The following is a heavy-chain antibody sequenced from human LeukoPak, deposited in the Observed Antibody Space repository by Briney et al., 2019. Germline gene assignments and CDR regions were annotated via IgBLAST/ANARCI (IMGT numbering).Heavy chain of an antibody. CDR3: ARGGGYSGYGTFDY. V-gene: IGHV4-61*01. CDR1: GGSVSSGSYY. J-gene: IGHJ4*02. CDR2: IYYSGST. Sequence: SETLSLTCTVSGGSVSSGSYYWSWIRQPPGKGLGWIGYIYYSGSTNYNPSLKSRVTISVDTSKNQFSLKLSSVTAADTAVYYCARGGGYSGYGTFDYWGQGTLVTVSS. D-gene: IGHD5-12*01.